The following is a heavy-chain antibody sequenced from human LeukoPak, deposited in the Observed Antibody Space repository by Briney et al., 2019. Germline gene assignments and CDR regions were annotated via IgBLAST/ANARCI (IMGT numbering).Heavy chain of an antibody. V-gene: IGHV4-34*01. CDR3: ASTVVGATISYYYYYMDV. CDR2: INHSGST. J-gene: IGHJ6*03. Sequence: PSETLSLTCAVYGGSFSGYYWSWIRQPPGKGLEWIGEINHSGSTNYNPSLKSRVTISVDTSNNQFSLKLSSVTAADTAVYYCASTVVGATISYYYYYMDVWGKGTTVTVSS. CDR1: GGSFSGYY. D-gene: IGHD2-15*01.